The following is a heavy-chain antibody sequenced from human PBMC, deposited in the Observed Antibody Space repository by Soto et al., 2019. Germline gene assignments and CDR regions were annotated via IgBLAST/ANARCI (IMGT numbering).Heavy chain of an antibody. D-gene: IGHD2-8*02. J-gene: IGHJ6*03. CDR1: GGSISSYY. CDR3: ARRVRGLTDYYYYYMDV. Sequence: SSETLSLTCTVSGGSISSYYWSWIRQPPGKGLEWIGYIYYSGSTNYNPSLKSRVTISVDTSKTQFSLKLSSVTAADTAVYYCARRVRGLTDYYYYYMDVWGKGTTVTVSS. V-gene: IGHV4-59*08. CDR2: IYYSGST.